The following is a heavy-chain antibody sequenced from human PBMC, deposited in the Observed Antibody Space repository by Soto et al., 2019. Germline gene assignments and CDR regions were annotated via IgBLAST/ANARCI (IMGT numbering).Heavy chain of an antibody. CDR2: IYWNDDK. CDR3: AHRRYYYDSSGYVSDY. CDR1: GFSLSTSGVG. D-gene: IGHD3-22*01. J-gene: IGHJ4*02. V-gene: IGHV2-5*01. Sequence: SVPTLVNPTQTLTLTCTFSGFSLSTSGVGVGWIRQPPGKALEWLALIYWNDDKRYSPSLKSRLTITKDTSKNQVVLTMTNMDPVDTATYYCAHRRYYYDSSGYVSDYWGQGTLVTVSS.